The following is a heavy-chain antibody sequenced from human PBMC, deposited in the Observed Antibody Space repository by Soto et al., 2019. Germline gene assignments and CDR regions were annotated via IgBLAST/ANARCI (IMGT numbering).Heavy chain of an antibody. D-gene: IGHD6-19*01. CDR2: ISYDGSNK. Sequence: GGSLRLSCAASGFTFSSYGMHWVRQAPGKGLEWVAVISYDGSNKYYADSVKGRFTISRDNSKNTLYLQMNSLRAEDTAVYYCAKPDNSYSSGWQFDYWGQGTLVTVSS. CDR1: GFTFSSYG. V-gene: IGHV3-30*18. J-gene: IGHJ4*02. CDR3: AKPDNSYSSGWQFDY.